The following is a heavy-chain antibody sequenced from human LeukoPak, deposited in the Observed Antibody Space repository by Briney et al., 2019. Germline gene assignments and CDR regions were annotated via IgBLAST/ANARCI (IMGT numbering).Heavy chain of an antibody. D-gene: IGHD1-7*01. Sequence: PGGSLRLSCAASGFTFSHYAMTWVRQTPEKGLQWVSAISGSVGITFYADSAKGRFTISRDNSQNTLYLQMDSLRVEDTAVYYCARGTQQTDYWGQGTLVTVSS. CDR2: ISGSVGIT. V-gene: IGHV3-23*01. J-gene: IGHJ4*02. CDR1: GFTFSHYA. CDR3: ARGTQQTDY.